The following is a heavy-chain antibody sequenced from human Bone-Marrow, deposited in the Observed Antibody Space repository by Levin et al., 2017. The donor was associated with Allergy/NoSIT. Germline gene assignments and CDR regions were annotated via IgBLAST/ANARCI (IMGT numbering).Heavy chain of an antibody. Sequence: GSLRLSCAASGFTFSSYSMNWVRQAPGKGLEWVSYISSSSSTIYYADSVKGRFTISRDNAKNSLYLQMNSLRAEDTAVYYCARVGVGYSSSWPHDYWGQGTLVTVSS. CDR3: ARVGVGYSSSWPHDY. J-gene: IGHJ4*02. CDR1: GFTFSSYS. D-gene: IGHD6-13*01. V-gene: IGHV3-48*01. CDR2: ISSSSSTI.